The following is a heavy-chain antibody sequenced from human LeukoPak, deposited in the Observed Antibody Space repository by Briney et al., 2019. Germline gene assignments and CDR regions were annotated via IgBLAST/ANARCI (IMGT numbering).Heavy chain of an antibody. J-gene: IGHJ4*02. D-gene: IGHD3-10*01. V-gene: IGHV1-3*01. CDR3: ARDTYYYGLGGFDY. CDR2: INAANGNT. CDR1: GYTFTSYA. Sequence: ASVKVSCKASGYTFTSYAMHWVRQAPGQRLEWLGWINAANGNTKYSQKFQGRVTITRDTSASTAYMELSSLRSEDTAVYYCARDTYYYGLGGFDYWGQGTLVTVSS.